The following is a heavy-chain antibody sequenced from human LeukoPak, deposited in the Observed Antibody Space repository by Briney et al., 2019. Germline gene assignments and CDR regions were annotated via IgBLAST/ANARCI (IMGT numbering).Heavy chain of an antibody. CDR3: VLGGKQLARYITPKYYFDY. D-gene: IGHD4-23*01. CDR1: GFTFSSYS. J-gene: IGHJ4*02. CDR2: ISSSSSYI. Sequence: GGSLRLSCAASGFTFSSYSMNWVRQAPGKGLEWVSSISSSSSYIYYADSVKGRFTISRVNAKNSLYLQMNSLRAEDTAVYYCVLGGKQLARYITPKYYFDYWGQGTLVTVSS. V-gene: IGHV3-21*01.